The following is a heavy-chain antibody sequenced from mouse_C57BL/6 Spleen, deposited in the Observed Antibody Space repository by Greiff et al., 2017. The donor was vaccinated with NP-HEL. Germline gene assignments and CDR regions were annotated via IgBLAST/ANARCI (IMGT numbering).Heavy chain of an antibody. V-gene: IGHV1-82*01. D-gene: IGHD4-1*01. Sequence: VQLQQPGPELVKPGASVKISCKASGYAFSSSWMNWVKQRPGKGLEWIGRIYPGDGDTNYNGKFKGKATLTADKSSSTAYMQLSSLTSEDSAVYFCAREGNWVFDYWGQGTTLTVSS. CDR1: GYAFSSSW. CDR3: AREGNWVFDY. J-gene: IGHJ2*01. CDR2: IYPGDGDT.